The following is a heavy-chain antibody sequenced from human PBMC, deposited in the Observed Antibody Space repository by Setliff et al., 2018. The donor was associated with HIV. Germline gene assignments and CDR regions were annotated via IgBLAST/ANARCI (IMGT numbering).Heavy chain of an antibody. Sequence: SETLSLTCTVSRGSIDNDYWSWIRQSPGKGLEWVGYVQNRGTTNYTSSLKSRVTISVDTSRNQFSLKLTSVTAADTAVYYCARDRHIAVSGDDAFDIWGQGTLVTVSS. CDR3: ARDRHIAVSGDDAFDI. J-gene: IGHJ3*02. CDR2: VQNRGTT. CDR1: RGSIDNDY. V-gene: IGHV4-4*08. D-gene: IGHD6-19*01.